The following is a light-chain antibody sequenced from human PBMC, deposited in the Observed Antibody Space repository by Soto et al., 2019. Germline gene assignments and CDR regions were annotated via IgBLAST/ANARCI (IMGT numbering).Light chain of an antibody. J-gene: IGKJ1*01. Sequence: DIQMTQSPSTLPASVGDRVTITCRASQSISSWLAWYQHKPGKAPKLLIYDASNLDSGVPSRFSGGGSGTEFSLTISNLQPDDSATYYCQQYENYWTFGQGTKVDIK. CDR1: QSISSW. CDR2: DAS. CDR3: QQYENYWT. V-gene: IGKV1-5*01.